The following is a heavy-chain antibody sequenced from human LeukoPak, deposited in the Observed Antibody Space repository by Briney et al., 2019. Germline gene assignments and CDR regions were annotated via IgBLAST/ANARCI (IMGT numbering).Heavy chain of an antibody. D-gene: IGHD3-16*02. V-gene: IGHV1-69*08. CDR1: GGTFSNYT. CDR3: ARYLVIRGDAFDI. CDR2: IIPIVGTA. Sequence: GSSVKVSCKAPGGTFSNYTINWVRQAPGQRLEWMGRIIPIVGTANCAQNFQGRVTITADKSTSTAYMELSSLRSEDTAVYYCARYLVIRGDAFDIWGQGTMVTVSS. J-gene: IGHJ3*02.